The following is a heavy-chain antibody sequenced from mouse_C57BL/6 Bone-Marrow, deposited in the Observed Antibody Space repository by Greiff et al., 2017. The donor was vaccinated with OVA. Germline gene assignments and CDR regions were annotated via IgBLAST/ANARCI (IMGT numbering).Heavy chain of an antibody. CDR3: TREGDGYPAWFAD. D-gene: IGHD2-3*01. J-gene: IGHJ3*01. V-gene: IGHV5-9-1*02. CDR2: ISSGGDYI. Sequence: EVKLVESGEGLVKPGGSLKLSCAASGFTFSRYAMSWVRQTPEKRLEWVAYISSGGDYIYYADTVKGRFTISRDNARNTLYLQMSSRKSEDTAMYYCTREGDGYPAWFADWGQGTLVTVSA. CDR1: GFTFSRYA.